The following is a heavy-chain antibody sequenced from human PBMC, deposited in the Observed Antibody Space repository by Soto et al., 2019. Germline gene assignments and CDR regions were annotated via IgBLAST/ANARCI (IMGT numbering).Heavy chain of an antibody. D-gene: IGHD5-18*01. CDR2: ISYDGSNK. V-gene: IGHV3-30*18. CDR1: GFTFSSYG. CDR3: AKDPERGYSYGYLDY. J-gene: IGHJ4*02. Sequence: GGSLRLSCAASGFTFSSYGMHWVRQAPGKGLEWVAVISYDGSNKYYAASVKGRFTISRDNSKNTLYLQMNSLRAEDTAVYYCAKDPERGYSYGYLDYWGQGTLVTVSS.